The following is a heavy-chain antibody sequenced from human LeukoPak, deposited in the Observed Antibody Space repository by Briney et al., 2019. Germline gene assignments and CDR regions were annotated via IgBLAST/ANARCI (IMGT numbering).Heavy chain of an antibody. V-gene: IGHV1-18*01. D-gene: IGHD4-17*01. CDR3: ARDRQDYGAYYYYYGMDV. CDR2: ISAYNGNT. J-gene: IGHJ6*02. CDR1: GYTFTSYG. Sequence: ASVKVSCKASGYTFTSYGISWVRQAPGQGLEWMGWISAYNGNTNYAQKLQGRVTMTTDTSTSTAYMELRSLRSDDTAVYYCARDRQDYGAYYYYYGMDVWGQGTTVTVSS.